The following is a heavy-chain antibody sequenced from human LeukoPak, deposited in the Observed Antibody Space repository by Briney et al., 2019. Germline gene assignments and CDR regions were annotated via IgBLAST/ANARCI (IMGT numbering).Heavy chain of an antibody. D-gene: IGHD5/OR15-5a*01. CDR3: AAERVDWFDP. Sequence: GGSLRLSCAASGFVFSTYEMNWVRQAPGKGLEWISYISGSGNAIHYADSVKGRFTISRDNAKNSLYLQMNSLRVEDTAVYYCAAERVDWFDPWGQGTLVTVSS. V-gene: IGHV3-48*03. CDR1: GFVFSTYE. CDR2: ISGSGNAI. J-gene: IGHJ5*02.